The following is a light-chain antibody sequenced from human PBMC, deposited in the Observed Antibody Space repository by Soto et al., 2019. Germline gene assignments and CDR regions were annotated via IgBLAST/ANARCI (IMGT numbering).Light chain of an antibody. CDR3: QQSYRTPIT. CDR2: AAS. CDR1: QSISTY. V-gene: IGKV1-39*01. Sequence: DIQLTQSPSPLSASVVDRVAITCLASQSISTYLNWYQQKPGKAPKVLIYAASNLQSGVPPRFSDSGSGTDFTLTISSLQPEDVATYFCQQSYRTPITFGQGTRLEIK. J-gene: IGKJ5*01.